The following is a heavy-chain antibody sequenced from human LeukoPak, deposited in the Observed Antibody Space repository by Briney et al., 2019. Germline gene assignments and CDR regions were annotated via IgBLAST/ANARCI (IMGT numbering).Heavy chain of an antibody. V-gene: IGHV3-23*01. CDR2: ISGSGGST. Sequence: GGSLRLSCAASGFTFSSYAMSWVRQAPGKGLEWVSAISGSGGSTYYADSVKVRFTISRDNSTNTLYLQMTSLRAEDTAVYYCAKGPIVIVVVITSGGFDIWGQGKMVTVSS. D-gene: IGHD3-22*01. CDR1: GFTFSSYA. CDR3: AKGPIVIVVVITSGGFDI. J-gene: IGHJ3*02.